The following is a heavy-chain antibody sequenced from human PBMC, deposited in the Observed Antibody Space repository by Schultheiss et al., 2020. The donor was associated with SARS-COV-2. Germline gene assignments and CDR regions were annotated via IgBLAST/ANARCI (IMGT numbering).Heavy chain of an antibody. Sequence: SETLSLTCTVSGGSISSYYWSWIRQPPGKGLEWIGYIYYSGSTYYNPSLKSRVTISVDTSKNQFSLKLSSVTAADTAVYYCARDLLGCSGGSCYSAFDIWGQGTMVTVSS. CDR2: IYYSGST. CDR1: GGSISSYY. D-gene: IGHD2-15*01. V-gene: IGHV4-59*12. J-gene: IGHJ3*02. CDR3: ARDLLGCSGGSCYSAFDI.